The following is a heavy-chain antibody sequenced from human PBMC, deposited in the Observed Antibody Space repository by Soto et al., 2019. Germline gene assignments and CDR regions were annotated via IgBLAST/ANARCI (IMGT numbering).Heavy chain of an antibody. V-gene: IGHV1-18*01. CDR3: AIDLGYCRSGTCYREWFDP. CDR2: VSGDNGHT. J-gene: IGHJ5*02. Sequence: QVQLVQSGAEVQKPGASVKVSCKASGYTFTTHGISWVRQAPGQGLEWMGWVSGDNGHTNYAQSLQGRVTMTTDTSTNKAYMELRSLRSDDRSVYDCAIDLGYCRSGTCYREWFDPWGQGTLVT. CDR1: GYTFTTHG. D-gene: IGHD2-15*01.